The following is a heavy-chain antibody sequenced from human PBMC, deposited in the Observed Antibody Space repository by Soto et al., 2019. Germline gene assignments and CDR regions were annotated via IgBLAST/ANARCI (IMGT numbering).Heavy chain of an antibody. Sequence: GGPLRLSCAASGFTFSSYNMHWVRHATGKGLEWVSAIGTAGDTYYPGSVKGRFTISRENAKNSLHLQMNSLRAEDTAVYYCARSPLYGMDVWGQGTTVTVSS. CDR2: IGTAGDT. CDR3: ARSPLYGMDV. CDR1: GFTFSSYN. J-gene: IGHJ6*02. V-gene: IGHV3-13*01.